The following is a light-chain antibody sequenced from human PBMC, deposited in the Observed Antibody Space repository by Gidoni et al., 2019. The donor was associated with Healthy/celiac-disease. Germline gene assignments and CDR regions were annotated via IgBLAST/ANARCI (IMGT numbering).Light chain of an antibody. Sequence: DIQPTQSPSSLSASVRDRVTITCQASQDISNYLNWYQQKPGKAPKLLIYDASNLETGVPSRFSGSGSGTDFTVTISSLQPEDIATYYCQQYDNLPLTFGGGTKVEIK. V-gene: IGKV1-33*01. CDR3: QQYDNLPLT. CDR2: DAS. CDR1: QDISNY. J-gene: IGKJ4*01.